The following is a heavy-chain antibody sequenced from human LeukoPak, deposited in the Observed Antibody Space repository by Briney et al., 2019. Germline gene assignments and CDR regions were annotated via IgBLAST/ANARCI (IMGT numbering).Heavy chain of an antibody. CDR1: GYTFTTYA. CDR2: IRTNTGSP. V-gene: IGHV7-4-1*02. D-gene: IGHD2-15*01. J-gene: IGHJ3*02. Sequence: EASVKVSCRASGYTFTTYAINWVRQAPGQGLEYMGWIRTNTGSPTYAQGFTGRFVFSLDTSVNTAYLQISSLKAEDTAVYYCAKDLDSAVFDIWGQGTMVTVSS. CDR3: AKDLDSAVFDI.